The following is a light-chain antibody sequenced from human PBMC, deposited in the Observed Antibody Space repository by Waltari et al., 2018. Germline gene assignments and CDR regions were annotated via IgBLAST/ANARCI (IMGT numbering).Light chain of an antibody. CDR3: SSYTSSSTPYV. Sequence: QSALTQPASVSGSPGQSITISCTGTSSDVGGYNYVSWYQQHPGKAPKLMTYGVSKGPSGVSNRFSGSKSGNTASLTISGLQAEDEADYYCSSYTSSSTPYVFGTGTKVTVL. CDR2: GVS. J-gene: IGLJ1*01. V-gene: IGLV2-14*01. CDR1: SSDVGGYNY.